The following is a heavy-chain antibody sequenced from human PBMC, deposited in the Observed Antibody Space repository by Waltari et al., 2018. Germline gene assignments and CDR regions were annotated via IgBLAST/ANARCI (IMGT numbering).Heavy chain of an antibody. Sequence: QVQLVQSGAEVKKPGSSVKVSCKASGGTFSSSAISWVRQAPGQGLEWMGRIIPILGIANYAQKFQGRVTITADESTSTAYMELSSLRSEDTAVYYCARGGRYSYGYSWFDPWGQVTLVTVSS. D-gene: IGHD5-18*01. CDR1: GGTFSSSA. CDR2: IIPILGIA. J-gene: IGHJ5*02. CDR3: ARGGRYSYGYSWFDP. V-gene: IGHV1-69*04.